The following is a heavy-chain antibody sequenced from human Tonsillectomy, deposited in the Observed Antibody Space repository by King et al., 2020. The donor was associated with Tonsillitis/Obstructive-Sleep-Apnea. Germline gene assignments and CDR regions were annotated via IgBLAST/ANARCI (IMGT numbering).Heavy chain of an antibody. CDR3: ARDLDSSSWIDAFDI. CDR1: GFTFSSYW. D-gene: IGHD6-13*01. CDR2: IKQDGSEK. V-gene: IGHV3-7*04. Sequence: VQLVESGGGLVQPGGSLRLSCAASGFTFSSYWMSWVRQAPGKGLEWVANIKQDGSEKYDVDSVKGRFTISRDNAKNSLYLQMNSLRAEDTAVYYCARDLDSSSWIDAFDIWGQGTMVTVSS. J-gene: IGHJ3*02.